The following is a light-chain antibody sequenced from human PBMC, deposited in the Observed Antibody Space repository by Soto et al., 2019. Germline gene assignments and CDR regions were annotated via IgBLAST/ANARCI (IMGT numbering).Light chain of an antibody. CDR2: KAS. CDR3: QHYNSYSEA. CDR1: QTISSW. Sequence: DIKMTQSPSTLSGSVGDRATITCRASQTISSWLAWYQQKPGKAPKLLIYKASTLKSGVPSRFSGSGSGTEFTLTISSLQPYDFATYYCQHYNSYSEAFGQGTKVELK. J-gene: IGKJ1*01. V-gene: IGKV1-5*03.